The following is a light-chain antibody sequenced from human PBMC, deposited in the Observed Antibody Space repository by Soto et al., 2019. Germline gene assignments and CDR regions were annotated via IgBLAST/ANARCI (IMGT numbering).Light chain of an antibody. CDR3: QQSYSPPRT. J-gene: IGKJ1*01. CDR1: QTISSC. V-gene: IGKV1-5*03. Sequence: DIQMTQSPSTLSGSVGDRVTITCRASQTISSCMAWDQQKPGKAPKLLIYNASTLKSGVPSRFSGSGSETNLTLTSSSLQPEDFATYYCQQSYSPPRTFGQGTKVDIK. CDR2: NAS.